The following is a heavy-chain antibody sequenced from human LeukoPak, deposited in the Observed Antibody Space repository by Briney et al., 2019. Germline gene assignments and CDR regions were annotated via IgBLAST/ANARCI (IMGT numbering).Heavy chain of an antibody. D-gene: IGHD4-17*01. Sequence: SETLSLTCTVSGGSITSSDYYWGWIRRPPGKGLEWIGRIYTSGSTTYNPSLKSRVTMSVDTSKSQFSLNLMSVTAADTAVYYCTRDTGTTGEVKFDPWGQGTLSPSPQ. J-gene: IGHJ5*02. CDR1: GGSITSSDYY. V-gene: IGHV4-39*07. CDR2: IYTSGST. CDR3: TRDTGTTGEVKFDP.